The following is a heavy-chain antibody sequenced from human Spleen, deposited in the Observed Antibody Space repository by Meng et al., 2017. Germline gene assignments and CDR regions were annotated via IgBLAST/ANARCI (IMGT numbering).Heavy chain of an antibody. J-gene: IGHJ4*02. CDR1: GASISSYY. CDR2: IYLSGST. CDR3: ARDSLRLGESSLEDSAHVTF. V-gene: IGHV4-4*07. D-gene: IGHD3-16*02. Sequence: SETLSLTCTVSGASISSYYWSWIRQPAGKGLEWIGRIYLSGSTDYNPSLKSRVTMSVDTSKNQFSLKLSSVTAADTAVYYCARDSLRLGESSLEDSAHVTFWGQGTLVTVSS.